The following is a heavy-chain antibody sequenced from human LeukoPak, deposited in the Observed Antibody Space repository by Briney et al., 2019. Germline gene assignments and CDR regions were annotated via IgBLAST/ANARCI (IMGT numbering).Heavy chain of an antibody. J-gene: IGHJ4*02. CDR3: TSVSAGLIEY. V-gene: IGHV3-72*01. Sequence: GGSLRLSCAASGFTFSDHYMDWVRQAPGKGLEWVGRITNKAKAFTTEYAASVKGRFSISGDDSNNSLFLQMNSLKTEDTAAYFCTSVSAGLIEYWGQGTLVTVSS. CDR1: GFTFSDHY. CDR2: ITNKAKAFTT. D-gene: IGHD3-16*01.